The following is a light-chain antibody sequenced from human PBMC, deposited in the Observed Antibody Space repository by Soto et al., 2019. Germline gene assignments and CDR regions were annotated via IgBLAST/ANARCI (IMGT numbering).Light chain of an antibody. CDR3: QQSYSTPYT. CDR1: LSVSSW. J-gene: IGKJ2*01. CDR2: DAS. V-gene: IGKV1-39*01. Sequence: DIHMTQSPSTLSASVGDRVTITCRASLSVSSWLAWYQQKPGMAPKLLIYDASSLQSGVPSRFSGSGSGTDFTLTISSLQPEDFATYYCQQSYSTPYTFGQGTKVDIK.